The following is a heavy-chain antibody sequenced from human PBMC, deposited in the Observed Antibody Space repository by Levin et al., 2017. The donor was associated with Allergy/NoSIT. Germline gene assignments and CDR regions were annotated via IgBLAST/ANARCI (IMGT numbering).Heavy chain of an antibody. D-gene: IGHD3-10*01. V-gene: IGHV3-33*01. Sequence: GESLKISCAASGFTFTNHGFHWVRQTPGKGLEWVAVIWYDGSNKYYTDSVKGRFTISRDDSMTTLYLQMNSLRAEDTAVYYCARDLGQFHGSGSYFSPWGQGTLVTVSS. CDR2: IWYDGSNK. J-gene: IGHJ5*02. CDR1: GFTFTNHG. CDR3: ARDLGQFHGSGSYFSP.